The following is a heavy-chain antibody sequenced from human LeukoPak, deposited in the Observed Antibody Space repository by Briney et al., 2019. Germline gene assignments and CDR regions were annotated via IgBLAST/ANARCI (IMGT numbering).Heavy chain of an antibody. Sequence: GGSLRLSCAASGFTFRSYWMSWVRQAPGKGLEWVANINQDGSEKYYVDSVKGRFTISRDNAKKTLYLQMNSLRAEDTAVYHCARDGGPFDYWGRGTLLTVSS. CDR2: INQDGSEK. D-gene: IGHD2-15*01. CDR3: ARDGGPFDY. J-gene: IGHJ4*02. V-gene: IGHV3-7*01. CDR1: GFTFRSYW.